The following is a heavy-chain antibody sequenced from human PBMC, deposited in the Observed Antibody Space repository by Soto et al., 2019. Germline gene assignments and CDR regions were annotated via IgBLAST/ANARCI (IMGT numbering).Heavy chain of an antibody. D-gene: IGHD2-2*01. CDR2: IDYDGTTT. CDR3: ARGPRASSGGTGAY. CDR1: GFSFDSYW. Sequence: EVQLVESGGGLVQPGGSLRLSCAASGFSFDSYWMHWVRQAPGQGPVWVSRIDYDGTTTNYADSVKGRFTISRDNAKKTLYLQMNSLRPEDTAVYYCARGPRASSGGTGAYWGQGTLVTVSS. J-gene: IGHJ1*01. V-gene: IGHV3-74*01.